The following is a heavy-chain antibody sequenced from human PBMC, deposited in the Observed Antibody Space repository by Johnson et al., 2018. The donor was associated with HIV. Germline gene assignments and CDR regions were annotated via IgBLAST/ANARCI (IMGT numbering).Heavy chain of an antibody. CDR2: ITNGGST. CDR3: AKDIDYGDYSNAFDI. V-gene: IGHV3-9*01. D-gene: IGHD4-17*01. CDR1: GFTFSSYD. Sequence: VQLVESGGGWVQPGRSLRVSCAASGFTFSSYDMHWVRQATGKGLEYVSGITNGGSTGYADSVKGRFTISRDNAKNSLYLQMNSLRAEDTALYYCAKDIDYGDYSNAFDIWGQGTMVTVSS. J-gene: IGHJ3*02.